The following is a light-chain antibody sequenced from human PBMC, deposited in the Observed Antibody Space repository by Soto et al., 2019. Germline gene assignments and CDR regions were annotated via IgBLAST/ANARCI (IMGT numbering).Light chain of an antibody. CDR2: QDS. CDR3: QAWDSSTAV. CDR1: KLGDKY. V-gene: IGLV3-1*01. J-gene: IGLJ1*01. Sequence: YELTQPPSVSVSPGQTASITCSGDKLGDKYACWYQQKPGQSPVLVIYQDSKRPSGIPERFSGSNSGNTATLTISGTQAMDEADYYCQAWDSSTAVFGTGTKLTVL.